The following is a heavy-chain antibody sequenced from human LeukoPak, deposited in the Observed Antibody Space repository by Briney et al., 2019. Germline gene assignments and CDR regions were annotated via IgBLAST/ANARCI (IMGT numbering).Heavy chain of an antibody. CDR3: ASLGIAAAGPFDY. CDR1: GFTFSSYA. J-gene: IGHJ4*02. D-gene: IGHD6-13*01. V-gene: IGHV3-53*01. Sequence: GGSLRLSCAASGFTFSSYAMSWVRQAPGKGLEWVSVIYSGGSTYYADSVKGRFTISRDNSKNTLYLQMNSLRAEDTAVYYCASLGIAAAGPFDYWGQGTLVTVSS. CDR2: IYSGGST.